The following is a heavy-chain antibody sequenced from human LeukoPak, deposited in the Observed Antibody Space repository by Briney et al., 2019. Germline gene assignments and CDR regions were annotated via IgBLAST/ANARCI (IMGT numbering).Heavy chain of an antibody. CDR1: GFTFSSYS. Sequence: PGGSLRLSCAASGFTFSSYSMNWVRQVPGEGLEWVSYISSGSESSTYYADSVKGRFTISRDNAKNSLYLQMNSLRDEDTAVYYCAREYSSSFYFDYWGQGTLVTVSS. D-gene: IGHD6-13*01. J-gene: IGHJ4*02. CDR3: AREYSSSFYFDY. V-gene: IGHV3-48*02. CDR2: ISSGSESST.